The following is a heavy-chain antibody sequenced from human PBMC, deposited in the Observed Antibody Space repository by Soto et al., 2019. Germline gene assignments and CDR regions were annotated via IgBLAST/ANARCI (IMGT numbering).Heavy chain of an antibody. CDR2: ISYDGSNK. Sequence: GGSLRLSCAASGFTFSSYGMHWVRQAPGKGLEWVAVISYDGSNKYYADSVKGRFTISRDNSKNTLYLQMNSLRAEDTAVYYCAKDWEDSGYCSGGSCFPAFFHYWGQGTLVTVSS. CDR1: GFTFSSYG. CDR3: AKDWEDSGYCSGGSCFPAFFHY. J-gene: IGHJ4*02. D-gene: IGHD2-15*01. V-gene: IGHV3-30*18.